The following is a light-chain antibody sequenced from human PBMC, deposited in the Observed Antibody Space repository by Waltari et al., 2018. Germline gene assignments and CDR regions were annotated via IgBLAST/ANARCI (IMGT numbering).Light chain of an antibody. CDR3: QQYNSYSQT. J-gene: IGKJ2*01. CDR1: QSISSW. CDR2: QVS. Sequence: DIQMTQSPSTLSASVGDRVTITCRASQSISSWLAWYQQKPGKAPKLLIYQVSSLESGVPSRFSGSGSGTEFTLTISSLQPDDFATYYCQQYNSYSQTFGQGTKLEIK. V-gene: IGKV1-5*03.